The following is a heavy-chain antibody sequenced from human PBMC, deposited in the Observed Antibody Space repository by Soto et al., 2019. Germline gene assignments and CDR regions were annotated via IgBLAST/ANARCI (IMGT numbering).Heavy chain of an antibody. CDR1: GFSFSDYG. D-gene: IGHD1-26*01. Sequence: GGSLRLSCAASGFSFSDYGMHWVRQAPGKGLEWVALIYYDGSNEHYADSVQGRFTISRDNSKNTLYLQMNSLRAEDTAVYYCAREQGSDSDAFDIWGPAPVVTVSS. V-gene: IGHV3-33*08. CDR3: AREQGSDSDAFDI. J-gene: IGHJ3*02. CDR2: IYYDGSNE.